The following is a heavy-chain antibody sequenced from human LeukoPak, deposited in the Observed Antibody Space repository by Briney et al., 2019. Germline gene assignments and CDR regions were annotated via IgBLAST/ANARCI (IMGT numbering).Heavy chain of an antibody. Sequence: PGGSLRLSCAASGFTFSIYAMSWVRQAPGKGLEWVSAISGSGGSTYYADSVKGRFTISRDNSKNTLYLQMNSLRAEDTAVYYCAKTTTYMITFGGVIEKYYFDYWGQGTLVTVSS. CDR2: ISGSGGST. CDR1: GFTFSIYA. J-gene: IGHJ4*02. D-gene: IGHD3-16*02. CDR3: AKTTTYMITFGGVIEKYYFDY. V-gene: IGHV3-23*01.